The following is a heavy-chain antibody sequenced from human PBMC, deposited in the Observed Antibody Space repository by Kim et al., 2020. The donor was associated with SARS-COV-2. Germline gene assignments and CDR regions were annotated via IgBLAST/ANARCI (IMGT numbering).Heavy chain of an antibody. CDR3: ARGRGGVVPLPNWFDP. Sequence: KVQGRVTMTRNTSISTAYMELSSLRSEDTAVYYCARGRGGVVPLPNWFDPWGQGTLVTVSS. J-gene: IGHJ5*02. V-gene: IGHV1-8*01. D-gene: IGHD2-2*01.